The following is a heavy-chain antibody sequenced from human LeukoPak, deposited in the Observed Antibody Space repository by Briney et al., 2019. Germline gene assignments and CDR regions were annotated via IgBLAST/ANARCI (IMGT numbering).Heavy chain of an antibody. Sequence: GGSLRLSCAASGFTFNIHAMDWVRQAPGKGLVWVSHINSDGSSTSYADSVKGRFTISRDNAKNTLYLQMNSLRAEDTAVYYCARGGGYSYGPLDYWGQGTLVTVSS. CDR1: GFTFNIHA. CDR2: INSDGSST. J-gene: IGHJ4*02. D-gene: IGHD5-18*01. V-gene: IGHV3-74*01. CDR3: ARGGGYSYGPLDY.